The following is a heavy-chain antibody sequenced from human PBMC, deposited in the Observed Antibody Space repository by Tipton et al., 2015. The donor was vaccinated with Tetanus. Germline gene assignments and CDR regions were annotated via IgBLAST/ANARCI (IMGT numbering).Heavy chain of an antibody. CDR3: ARHVVQGAPRWFDP. D-gene: IGHD2-21*01. CDR1: GGSVSNSDYY. Sequence: SLTCTVSGGSVSNSDYYWGWIRQSPGKGLEWIGSIWYDGSAYYNPSLKSRVTISVDTSKNQFSLKVRSVTAADTAVYACARHVVQGAPRWFDPWGQGTQVTVSS. J-gene: IGHJ5*02. V-gene: IGHV4-39*01. CDR2: IWYDGSA.